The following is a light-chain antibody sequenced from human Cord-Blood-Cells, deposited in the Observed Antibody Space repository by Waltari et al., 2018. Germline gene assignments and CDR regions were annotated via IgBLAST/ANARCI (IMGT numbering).Light chain of an antibody. J-gene: IGKJ3*01. CDR2: DAS. V-gene: IGKV1-39*01. CDR1: QSISSY. CDR3: QQSYSTPFT. Sequence: DIQMTQPPSSLSASVGDRVTITCRASQSISSYLNWYQQKPGKAPKLLIYDASSLQSGVPSRFSGSGSGTDFTLTISSLQPEDFATYYCQQSYSTPFTFGPGTRVDIK.